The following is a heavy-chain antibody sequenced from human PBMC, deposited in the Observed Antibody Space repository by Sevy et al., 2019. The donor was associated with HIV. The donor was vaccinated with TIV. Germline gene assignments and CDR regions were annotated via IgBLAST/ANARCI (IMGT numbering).Heavy chain of an antibody. CDR3: ARISTWPRDSDY. CDR2: IYTSGST. CDR1: GGSMNSGSYY. Sequence: SETLSLTCTVSGGSMNSGSYYWSWIRQAAGKGLEWIGRIYTSGSTDYNPSLKSRLTISIDTSKNHFSLQLSSVTAADTGVYYCARISTWPRDSDYWGQGTLVTVSS. D-gene: IGHD6-13*01. J-gene: IGHJ4*02. V-gene: IGHV4-61*02.